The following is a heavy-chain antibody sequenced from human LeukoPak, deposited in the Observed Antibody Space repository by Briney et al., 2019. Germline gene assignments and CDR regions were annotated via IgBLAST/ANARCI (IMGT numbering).Heavy chain of an antibody. D-gene: IGHD2-2*01. CDR2: INHSGST. CDR1: GGSFSGYY. V-gene: IGHV4-34*01. J-gene: IGHJ6*02. CDR3: AREYCSSTSCYGPDGMDV. Sequence: PSETLSLTCAVYGGSFSGYYWRWIRQPPGKGLEWIGEINHSGSTNYNPSLKSRVTISVDTSKNQFSLKLSSVTAADTAVYYCAREYCSSTSCYGPDGMDVWGQGTTVTVSS.